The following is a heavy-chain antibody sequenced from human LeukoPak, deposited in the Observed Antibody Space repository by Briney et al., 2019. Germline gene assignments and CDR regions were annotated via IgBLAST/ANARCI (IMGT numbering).Heavy chain of an antibody. V-gene: IGHV4-59*01. J-gene: IGHJ3*02. Sequence: PSETLSLTCTVSGVSISSYYWSWIRQAPGKGLEWIGYIYYSGSTNYNPSLKSRVTISVDTSKNQFSLKLSSVTAADTAVYYCARVSWPNDAFDIWGQGTMVTVSS. CDR2: IYYSGST. CDR3: ARVSWPNDAFDI. CDR1: GVSISSYY. D-gene: IGHD2/OR15-2a*01.